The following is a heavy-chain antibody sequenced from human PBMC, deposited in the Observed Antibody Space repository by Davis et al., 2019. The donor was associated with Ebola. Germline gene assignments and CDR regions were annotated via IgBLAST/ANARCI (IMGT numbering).Heavy chain of an antibody. V-gene: IGHV3-30-3*01. Sequence: GGSLRLSCAASGFTFTTYAMHWVRQAPGKGLEWVAVISYDGSNKYYADSVKGRFTISRDNAKNSLYLQMNSLRDEDTAVYYCARARGGYCSGGSCYLAYWGQGTLVTVSS. J-gene: IGHJ4*02. CDR1: GFTFTTYA. CDR2: ISYDGSNK. CDR3: ARARGGYCSGGSCYLAY. D-gene: IGHD2-15*01.